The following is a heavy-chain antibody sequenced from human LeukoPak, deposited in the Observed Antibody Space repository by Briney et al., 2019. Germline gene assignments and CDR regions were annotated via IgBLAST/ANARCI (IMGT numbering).Heavy chain of an antibody. CDR1: GFTFSSYG. CDR2: ISYDGSNK. CDR3: ASRDYYDSSGYNDAFDI. V-gene: IGHV3-30*03. J-gene: IGHJ3*02. D-gene: IGHD3-22*01. Sequence: GGSLGLSCAASGFTFSSYGMHWVRQAPGKGLEWVAVISYDGSNKYYADSVKGRFTISRDNSKNTLYLQMNSLRAEDTAVYYCASRDYYDSSGYNDAFDIWGQGTMVTVSS.